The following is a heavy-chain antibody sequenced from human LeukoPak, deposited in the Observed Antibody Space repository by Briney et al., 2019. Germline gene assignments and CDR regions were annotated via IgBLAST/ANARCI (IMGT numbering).Heavy chain of an antibody. V-gene: IGHV3-30*04. CDR2: ISYDGSNK. D-gene: IGHD3-9*01. CDR1: GFTFSSYA. Sequence: GRSLRLSCAASGFTFSSYAMHWVRQAPGKGLEWVAVISYDGSNKYYADSVKGRFTISRDNSKNTLYLQMNSLRAEDTAVYYCARGPWYYDISRDAFDIWGQGTTVTVSS. CDR3: ARGPWYYDISRDAFDI. J-gene: IGHJ3*02.